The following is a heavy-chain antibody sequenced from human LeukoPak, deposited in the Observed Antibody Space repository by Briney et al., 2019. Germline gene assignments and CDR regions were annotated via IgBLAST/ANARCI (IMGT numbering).Heavy chain of an antibody. V-gene: IGHV3-9*01. CDR1: GFTFDDYA. D-gene: IGHD5-18*01. CDR3: AKDIKARGYGYGPDY. J-gene: IGHJ4*02. CDR2: ISWNSGSI. Sequence: PGGSLRLSCAASGFTFDDYAMHWVRQAPGKGLEWVSGISWNSGSIGYADSVKGRFTISRDNAKNSLYLQMNSLRAEDTALYYCAKDIKARGYGYGPDYWGQGTLVTVSS.